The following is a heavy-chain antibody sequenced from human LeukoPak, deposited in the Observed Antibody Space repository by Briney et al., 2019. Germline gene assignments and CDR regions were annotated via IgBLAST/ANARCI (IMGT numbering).Heavy chain of an antibody. J-gene: IGHJ6*02. D-gene: IGHD4-17*01. CDR2: ISSSGSAI. CDR3: GANGDYVYYYGMDV. CDR1: GFTFSSYE. Sequence: GGSLRLSCAASGFTFSSYEMNWVRQAPGKGLEWVSYISSSGSAIYYADSVKGRFTISRDNAKNSLYLQMNSLRAEDTAVYYCGANGDYVYYYGMDVWGQGTTVTVSS. V-gene: IGHV3-48*03.